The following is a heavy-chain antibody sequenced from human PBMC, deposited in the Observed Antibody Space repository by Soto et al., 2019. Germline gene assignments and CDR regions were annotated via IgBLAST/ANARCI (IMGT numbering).Heavy chain of an antibody. CDR1: GGTFSSYA. CDR2: IIPIFGTA. D-gene: IGHD5-18*01. Sequence: TSVKVSCKASGGTFSSYAISWVRQAPGQGLEWMGGIIPIFGTANYAQKFQGRVTITADESTSTAYMELSSLRSEDTAVYYCARGGGAMVTYDFDYWGQGTLVTVSS. CDR3: ARGGGAMVTYDFDY. J-gene: IGHJ4*02. V-gene: IGHV1-69*13.